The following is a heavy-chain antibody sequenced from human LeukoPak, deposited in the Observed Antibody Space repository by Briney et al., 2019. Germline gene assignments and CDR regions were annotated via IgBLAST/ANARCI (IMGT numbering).Heavy chain of an antibody. D-gene: IGHD2-2*01. V-gene: IGHV1-2*06. J-gene: IGHJ3*02. CDR1: GYTFTGYY. CDR3: ARGWVQSPVPAADGHDAFDI. Sequence: ASVKVSCKASGYTFTGYYMHWVRQAPGQGLEWMGRINPNSGGTNYAQKFQGRVTMTRDTSISTAYMELSRLRSDDTAVYYCARGWVQSPVPAADGHDAFDIWGQGTMVTVSS. CDR2: INPNSGGT.